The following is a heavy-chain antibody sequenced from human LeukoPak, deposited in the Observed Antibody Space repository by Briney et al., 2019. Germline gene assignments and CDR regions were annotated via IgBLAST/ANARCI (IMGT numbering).Heavy chain of an antibody. Sequence: AGGSLRLSCAASGFTFDDYAMHWVRQSPGKGLEWVSLISGDGGSTYYADSVKGRFTISRDNNKDSLYLQMNSLRTEDTALYYCAKDLLDDILTGTANLPDYWGQGTLVTVSS. CDR2: ISGDGGST. CDR1: GFTFDDYA. V-gene: IGHV3-43*02. J-gene: IGHJ4*02. D-gene: IGHD3-9*01. CDR3: AKDLLDDILTGTANLPDY.